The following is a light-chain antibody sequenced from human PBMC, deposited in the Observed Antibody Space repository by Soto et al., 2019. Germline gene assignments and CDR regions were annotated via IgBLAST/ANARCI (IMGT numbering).Light chain of an antibody. J-gene: IGLJ2*01. CDR2: DVS. CDR1: SSDVGGYNY. V-gene: IGLV2-14*01. CDR3: SSYTSSSTPL. Sequence: QSVLTQPASVSGSPGQSITISCTGTSSDVGGYNYVSWYQQHPGKAPKLMIYDVSNRLSGVSNRFSGSKSGNTASLTISGLQAEDEADYYCSSYTSSSTPLFGGGTKLTVL.